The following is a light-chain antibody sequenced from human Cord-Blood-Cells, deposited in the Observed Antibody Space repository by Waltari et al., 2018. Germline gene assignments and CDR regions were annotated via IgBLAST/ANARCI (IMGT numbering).Light chain of an antibody. CDR1: SSDVGGYNY. Sequence: QSALTQPPSASGSPGQPVTISCTGTSSDVGGYNYVSWYQQHPGKAPKLMIYEVSKRPSGVPDRFSCSKSRNTASLTVSGLQAEDEADYYCSSYAGSNNVVFGGGTKLTVL. J-gene: IGLJ2*01. V-gene: IGLV2-8*01. CDR2: EVS. CDR3: SSYAGSNNVV.